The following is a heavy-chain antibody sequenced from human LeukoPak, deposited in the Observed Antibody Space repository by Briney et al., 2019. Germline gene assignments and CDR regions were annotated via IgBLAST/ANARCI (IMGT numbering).Heavy chain of an antibody. J-gene: IGHJ4*02. D-gene: IGHD2-2*01. CDR3: AKDLLLPGYQLLGGYFDY. CDR2: ILYDGSNN. Sequence: GGSLRLSCAASGFTFSSYGMHWVRQAPGKGLEWVAVILYDGSNNYYADSVKGRFTISRDNSKNTLYLQMNSLRAEDTAVYYCAKDLLLPGYQLLGGYFDYWGQGTRVTVSS. CDR1: GFTFSSYG. V-gene: IGHV3-30*18.